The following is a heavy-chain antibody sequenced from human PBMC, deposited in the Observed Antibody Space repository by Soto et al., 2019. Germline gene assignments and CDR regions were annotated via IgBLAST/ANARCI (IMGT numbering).Heavy chain of an antibody. J-gene: IGHJ5*02. CDR1: GLSITDSEMG. D-gene: IGHD3-16*01. CDR2: IDSSGEK. V-gene: IGHV2-26*01. CDR3: ARRHLAVAVSPWFDP. Sequence: QVTSKESGPVLVKPTETLTLRCTVSGLSITDSEMGVSWIRQPPGKALEWLAHIDSSGEKSYRTFLKSRLTNPKDTLKSQISPNMTNMDPADTATYYCARRHLAVAVSPWFDPWGQGILVTVSS.